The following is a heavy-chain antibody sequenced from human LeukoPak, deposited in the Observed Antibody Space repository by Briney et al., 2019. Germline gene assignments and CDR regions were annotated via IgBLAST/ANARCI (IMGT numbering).Heavy chain of an antibody. CDR1: GFTFSSYA. CDR3: ARDNYGDYLRTFDY. Sequence: GGSLRLSCAASGFTFSSYAMHWVRQAPGKGLEWVAVISYDGSNKYYADSVKGRFTISRDNSKNTLYLQMNSLRTEDTAVYYCARDNYGDYLRTFDYWGQGTLVTVSS. D-gene: IGHD4-17*01. J-gene: IGHJ4*02. CDR2: ISYDGSNK. V-gene: IGHV3-30*04.